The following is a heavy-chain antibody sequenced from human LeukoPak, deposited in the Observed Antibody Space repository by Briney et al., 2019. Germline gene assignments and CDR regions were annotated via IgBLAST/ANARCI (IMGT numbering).Heavy chain of an antibody. CDR2: ISSSGDNT. CDR1: GFTFSSYA. J-gene: IGHJ4*02. D-gene: IGHD1-26*01. CDR3: ARAPREGFSGSYHDY. Sequence: GGSLRLSCAASGFTFSSYAMHWVRQAPGKGLEYVSAISSSGDNTYYANSVKGRFTISRDNSKNTLYLQMASLRGEDTAVYYCARAPREGFSGSYHDYWGQGTLVTVSS. V-gene: IGHV3-64*01.